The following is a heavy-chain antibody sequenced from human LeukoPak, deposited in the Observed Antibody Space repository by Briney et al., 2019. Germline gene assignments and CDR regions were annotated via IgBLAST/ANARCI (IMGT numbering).Heavy chain of an antibody. CDR3: ARETIWFGELSADY. D-gene: IGHD3-10*01. CDR2: ISAYNGNT. CDR1: GYTFTSYG. J-gene: IGHJ4*02. V-gene: IGHV1-18*01. Sequence: ASVKVSCKASGYTFTSYGISWVRQAPGQGLEWMGWISAYNGNTNYAQKLQGRVTMTIDTSTSTAYMELRSLRSDDTAVYYCARETIWFGELSADYWGQGTLVTVSS.